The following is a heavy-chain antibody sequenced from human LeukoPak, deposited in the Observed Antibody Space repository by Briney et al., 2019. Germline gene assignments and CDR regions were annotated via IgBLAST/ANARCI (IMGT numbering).Heavy chain of an antibody. D-gene: IGHD1-26*01. V-gene: IGHV4-30-4*01. CDR3: ARVPRGSTVGTLPYFYYYMDV. Sequence: SETLSLTCTVSGGSINSANYYWSWIRQAPGRGLEWIGYIYYSGSTYYNPSLKSRVTISVDTSKNQFSLKLSSVTAADTAVYYCARVPRGSTVGTLPYFYYYMDVWGKGTTVIVSS. CDR2: IYYSGST. J-gene: IGHJ6*03. CDR1: GGSINSANYY.